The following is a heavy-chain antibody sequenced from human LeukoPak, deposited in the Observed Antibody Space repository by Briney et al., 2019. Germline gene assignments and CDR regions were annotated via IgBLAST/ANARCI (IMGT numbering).Heavy chain of an antibody. Sequence: PGGSLRLSCVASGLIFSSYAMSWVRQAAGKGLEWVSSTSSSGETTYYADSVKGRFTISRDNSRNTLYLQMNSLRAEDTAVYYCAKDRPNYYGTNGHYYRRDGDCWGQGTLVTVSS. V-gene: IGHV3-23*01. CDR2: TSSSGETT. CDR1: GLIFSSYA. J-gene: IGHJ4*02. D-gene: IGHD3-22*01. CDR3: AKDRPNYYGTNGHYYRRDGDC.